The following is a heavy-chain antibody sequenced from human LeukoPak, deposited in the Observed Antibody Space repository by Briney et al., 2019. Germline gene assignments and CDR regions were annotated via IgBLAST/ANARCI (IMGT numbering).Heavy chain of an antibody. V-gene: IGHV3-23*01. CDR1: GFTFGSYA. D-gene: IGHD3-10*01. CDR2: ITNGGVTP. Sequence: GESLRLSCAASGFTFGSYAMSWVRQTPGKSLEWVSIITNGGVTPYYADSVRGRFTISRDNSRSTLYLQMNSLRPEGTAIYYCAREGYYGSGSPPSLYFDYWGQGTLVTVSS. CDR3: AREGYYGSGSPPSLYFDY. J-gene: IGHJ4*02.